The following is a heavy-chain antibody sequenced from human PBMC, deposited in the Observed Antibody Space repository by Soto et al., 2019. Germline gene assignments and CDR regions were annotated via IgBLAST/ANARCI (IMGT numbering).Heavy chain of an antibody. V-gene: IGHV1-69*02. CDR3: ASSRVHGYEHGDWFDP. CDR1: GGTFSSYT. J-gene: IGHJ5*02. CDR2: IIPILGIA. Sequence: QVQLVHSGAEVKKPGSSVKVSCKASGGTFSSYTISWVRQAPGQGLEWMGRIIPILGIANYAQKFQGRVTITADKSTSTAYMELSSLRSEDTAVYYCASSRVHGYEHGDWFDPWGQGPLVTVSS. D-gene: IGHD5-12*01.